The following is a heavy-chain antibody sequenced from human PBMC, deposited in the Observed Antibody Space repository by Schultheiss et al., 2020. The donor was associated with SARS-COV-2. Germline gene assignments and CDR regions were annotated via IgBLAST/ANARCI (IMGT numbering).Heavy chain of an antibody. V-gene: IGHV1-69*13. CDR2: IIPIFGTA. D-gene: IGHD6-19*01. J-gene: IGHJ6*02. Sequence: SVKVSCKASGGTFSSYAISWVRQAPGQGLEWMGGIIPIFGTANYAQKFQGRVTITADESTSTAYMELSSLRSEDTAVYYCASSSVAVLYYYYYGMDVWGQGTTVTVSS. CDR1: GGTFSSYA. CDR3: ASSSVAVLYYYYYGMDV.